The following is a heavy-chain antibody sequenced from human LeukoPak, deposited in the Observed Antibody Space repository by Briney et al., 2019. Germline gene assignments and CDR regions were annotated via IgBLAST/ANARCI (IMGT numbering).Heavy chain of an antibody. D-gene: IGHD6-13*01. J-gene: IGHJ4*02. CDR2: ISGSGGST. V-gene: IGHV3-23*01. CDR1: GFTFSSYA. Sequence: GGSLRLSCAASGFTFSSYAMTWVRQAPGKGLEWVSIISGSGGSTSYADSVKGRFTISRDNSKNTLYLQVNSLRAEDTAVYYCAHISSSWPDYWGQGTLVTVSS. CDR3: AHISSSWPDY.